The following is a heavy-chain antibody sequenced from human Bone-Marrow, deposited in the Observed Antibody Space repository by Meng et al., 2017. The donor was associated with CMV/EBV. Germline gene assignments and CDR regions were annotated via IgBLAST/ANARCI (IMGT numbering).Heavy chain of an antibody. CDR2: IRYDGSNQ. D-gene: IGHD6-13*01. J-gene: IGHJ4*02. V-gene: IGHV3-30*02. CDR3: ARDRYSGYSSSTDY. Sequence: GGSLRLSCAASGFTFSRHGMHWVRQAPGKGLEWMAFIRYDGSNQYYADSVKGRFTISRDNSKNTLYLQMNSLRVEDTAVYYCARDRYSGYSSSTDYWGQGTLVTVFS. CDR1: GFTFSRHG.